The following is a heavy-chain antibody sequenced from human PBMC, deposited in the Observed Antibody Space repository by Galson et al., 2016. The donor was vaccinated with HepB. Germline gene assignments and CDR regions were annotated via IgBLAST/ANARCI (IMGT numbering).Heavy chain of an antibody. CDR2: ISGSGDRT. CDR3: ERGVGGVPSANYYYGPDV. V-gene: IGHV3-23*01. J-gene: IGHJ6*02. Sequence: SLRLSCAASGFTFSTSPMSWVRRAPGKGLEWLSSISGSGDRTYYTDSVKGRFTISRDTSKNTLFLQMNNLTAEDTAVYYCERGVGGVPSANYYYGPDVWGQGTTVTVSS. CDR1: GFTFSTSP. D-gene: IGHD2-2*01.